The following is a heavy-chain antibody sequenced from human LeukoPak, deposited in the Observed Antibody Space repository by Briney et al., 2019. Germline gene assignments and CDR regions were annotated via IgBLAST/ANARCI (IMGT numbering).Heavy chain of an antibody. CDR2: ISGSGGST. D-gene: IGHD1-7*01. CDR1: GFTFSSYA. J-gene: IGHJ6*03. CDR3: ARVKPGGWNYDLDPYYMDV. Sequence: GGSLRLSCAASGFTFSSYAMSWVRQAPGKGLEWVSVISGSGGSTSYVDSVKGRFTISRDTSKNTLYLQMNSLRAEDTAVYYCARVKPGGWNYDLDPYYMDVWGKGTTVTVSS. V-gene: IGHV3-23*01.